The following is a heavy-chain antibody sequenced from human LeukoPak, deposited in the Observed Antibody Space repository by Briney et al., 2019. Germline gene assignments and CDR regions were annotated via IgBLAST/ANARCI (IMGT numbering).Heavy chain of an antibody. CDR3: ARGTTQGYSYYMDV. J-gene: IGHJ6*03. V-gene: IGHV1-69*05. D-gene: IGHD1-7*01. Sequence: ASVKVSCKASGGTFSSCAISWVRQAPGQGLEWMGGIIPIFGTANYAQKFQGRVTITTDESTSTAYMELSSLRSEDTAVYYCARGTTQGYSYYMDVWGKGTTVTVSS. CDR1: GGTFSSCA. CDR2: IIPIFGTA.